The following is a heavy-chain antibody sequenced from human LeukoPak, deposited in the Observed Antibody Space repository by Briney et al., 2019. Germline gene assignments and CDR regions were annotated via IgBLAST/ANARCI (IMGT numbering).Heavy chain of an antibody. CDR2: INPSGGST. V-gene: IGHV1-46*01. CDR3: ARAFPRFTIFGVVIPYYMDV. CDR1: GYTFTSYY. Sequence: ASVKVSCKASGYTFTSYYMHWVRQAPGQGLEWMGIINPSGGSTSYAQKFQGRVTMTRDTSISTAYMELSRLRSDDTVVYYCARAFPRFTIFGVVIPYYMDVWGKGTTVTVSS. D-gene: IGHD3-3*01. J-gene: IGHJ6*03.